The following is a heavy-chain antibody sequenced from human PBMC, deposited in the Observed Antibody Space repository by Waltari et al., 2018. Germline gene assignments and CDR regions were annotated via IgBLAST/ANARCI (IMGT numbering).Heavy chain of an antibody. Sequence: QLQLQESGPGLVKPSETLSLTCTVSGGSISSSSYYWGWIRQPPGKGLEWIGSIYYSASTSSNPSLKSRVTISVDTSKNQFSLKLSSVTAADTAVYYCARQPDYGDYPYYFDYWGQGTLVTVSS. J-gene: IGHJ4*02. V-gene: IGHV4-39*01. CDR3: ARQPDYGDYPYYFDY. D-gene: IGHD4-17*01. CDR2: IYYSAST. CDR1: GGSISSSSYY.